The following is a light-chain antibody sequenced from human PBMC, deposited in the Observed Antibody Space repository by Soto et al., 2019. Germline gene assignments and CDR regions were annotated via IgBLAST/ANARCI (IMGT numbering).Light chain of an antibody. CDR2: DDS. Sequence: SYALTQPPSVSVAPGQTARITCDGNNIGSASVHWYQQKPGQAPVLVVYDDSDRTSGIPERFSGSSSGNTATLTITRVEAGDEADCYCQFWDSSTDQPVFGTGTKLTVL. CDR1: NIGSAS. CDR3: QFWDSSTDQPV. J-gene: IGLJ1*01. V-gene: IGLV3-21*02.